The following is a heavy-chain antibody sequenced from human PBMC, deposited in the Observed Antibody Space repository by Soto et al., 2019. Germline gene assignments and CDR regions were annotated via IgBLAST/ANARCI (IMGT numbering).Heavy chain of an antibody. J-gene: IGHJ4*02. D-gene: IGHD3-3*01. CDR2: IKSKTDGGTT. V-gene: IGHV3-15*01. CDR3: TTDNLVITVFGVVSL. CDR1: GFTFSNAW. Sequence: PGGSLRLSCAASGFTFSNAWMTWVRQAPGKGLEWVGRIKSKTDGGTTDYVAPVKGRFTISRDDSKNTLYLQMNSLKTEDTAVYYCTTDNLVITVFGVVSLWGQGTLVTVSS.